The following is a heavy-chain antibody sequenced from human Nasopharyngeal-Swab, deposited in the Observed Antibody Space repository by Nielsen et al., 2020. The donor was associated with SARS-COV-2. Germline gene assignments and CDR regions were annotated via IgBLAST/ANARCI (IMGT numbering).Heavy chain of an antibody. J-gene: IGHJ3*02. V-gene: IGHV3-33*01. D-gene: IGHD1-1*01. CDR2: IWYDGSNK. Sequence: GESLKISCAASGFTFSSYGMHWVRQAPGKGLEWVAVIWYDGSNKYYADSVEGRFTISRDNSKNTLYLQMNSLRAEDTAVYYCARESGTTSAFDIWGQGTMVTVSS. CDR3: ARESGTTSAFDI. CDR1: GFTFSSYG.